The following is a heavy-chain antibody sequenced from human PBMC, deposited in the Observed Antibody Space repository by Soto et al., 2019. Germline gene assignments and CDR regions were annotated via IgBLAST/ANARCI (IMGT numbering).Heavy chain of an antibody. D-gene: IGHD6-6*01. CDR1: GYTFTSHD. Sequence: QVQLVQSGTEVKTPGASVKVSCKASGYTFTSHDINWVRQATGQGLEWMGWLNPYNGKTAYAQRFQGRVTMTWNATTGTDYLELSSLRSEDTAMYYCARVSSRAARRSFDSWGQGTLVTVSS. CDR2: LNPYNGKT. V-gene: IGHV1-8*01. J-gene: IGHJ4*02. CDR3: ARVSSRAARRSFDS.